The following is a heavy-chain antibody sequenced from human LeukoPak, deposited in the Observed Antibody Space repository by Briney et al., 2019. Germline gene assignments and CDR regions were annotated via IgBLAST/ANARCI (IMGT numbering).Heavy chain of an antibody. CDR2: INLNSGGT. V-gene: IGHV1-2*02. CDR3: AREGPGDTAMVTYYYYYGMDV. D-gene: IGHD5-18*01. Sequence: ASVNLSRKSAVYTFTGCYMHWVRQGPAQGLGWVWWINLNSGGTNYAQKFQGRATMTRDTSISTAYMELSRLRSDDTAVYYCAREGPGDTAMVTYYYYYGMDVWGQGTTVTVSS. J-gene: IGHJ6*02. CDR1: VYTFTGCY.